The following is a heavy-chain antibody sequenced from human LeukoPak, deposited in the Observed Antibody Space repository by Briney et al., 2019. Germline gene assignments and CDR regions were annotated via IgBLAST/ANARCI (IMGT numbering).Heavy chain of an antibody. J-gene: IGHJ4*02. D-gene: IGHD1-7*01. Sequence: SETLSLTCTVSGGSISSSSYYWGWIRQPPGKGLEWIGSIYYSGSTYHNPSLKSRVTISVDTSKNQFSLKLSSVTAADTAVYYCARITITGTTVGFDYWGQGTLVTVSS. CDR1: GGSISSSSYY. CDR3: ARITITGTTVGFDY. V-gene: IGHV4-39*07. CDR2: IYYSGST.